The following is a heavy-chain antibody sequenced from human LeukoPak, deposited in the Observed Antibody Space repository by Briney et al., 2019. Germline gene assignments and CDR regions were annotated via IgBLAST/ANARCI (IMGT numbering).Heavy chain of an antibody. CDR2: AKQDGSET. Sequence: GGSLRLSGAASGFSFSNYWMSWVRQAPGKGLEWVGHAKQDGSETYYVDSGKGRFTVSRDNAKNSLFLQMNSLRVEDTAMYYCARDLPSTGYWYRDAFDIWRRGTMVTVSS. J-gene: IGHJ3*02. CDR3: ARDLPSTGYWYRDAFDI. CDR1: GFSFSNYW. V-gene: IGHV3-7*01. D-gene: IGHD3-9*01.